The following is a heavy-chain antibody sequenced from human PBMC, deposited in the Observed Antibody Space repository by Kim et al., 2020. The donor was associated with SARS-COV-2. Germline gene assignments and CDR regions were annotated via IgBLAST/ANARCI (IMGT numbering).Heavy chain of an antibody. CDR3: TRCNSGNYYDAS. D-gene: IGHD1-26*01. J-gene: IGHJ5*02. V-gene: IGHV3-15*01. CDR1: GFTISNAW. CDR2: IKSKTDGGTT. Sequence: GGSLRLSCAASGFTISNAWMSWVRQAPGKGLEWVGRIKSKTDGGTTEYAAPVKGRFTISRDDSTNTLFLQMSSLKTEDTALYYCTRCNSGNYYDASWGQGTLVTVSS.